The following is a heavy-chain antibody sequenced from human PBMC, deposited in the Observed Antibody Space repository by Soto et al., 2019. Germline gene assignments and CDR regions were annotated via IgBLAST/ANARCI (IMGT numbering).Heavy chain of an antibody. D-gene: IGHD6-19*01. CDR1: GGSISSSSYY. Sequence: PSETLSLTCTVSGGSISSSSYYWGWIRQPPGKGLEWIGSIYYSGSTYYNPSLKSRVTISVDTSKNQFSLKLSSVTAADTAVYYCATHRMSIAVAKGDYGYWGQGTLVTVSS. J-gene: IGHJ4*02. V-gene: IGHV4-39*01. CDR3: ATHRMSIAVAKGDYGY. CDR2: IYYSGST.